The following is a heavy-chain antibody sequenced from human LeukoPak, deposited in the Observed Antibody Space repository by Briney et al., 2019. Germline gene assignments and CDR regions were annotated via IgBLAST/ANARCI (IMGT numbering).Heavy chain of an antibody. V-gene: IGHV3-23*01. D-gene: IGHD3-16*01. CDR2: ISGSGGST. CDR1: GFTFSSYA. CDR3: ARRLREVEGGDY. J-gene: IGHJ4*02. Sequence: GGSLRLSCAASGFTFSSYAMSWVRQAPGKGLEWVSAISGSGGSTYYADSVKGRFTISRDNSKNTLYLQMNSLRAEDTAVYYCARRLREVEGGDYWGQGTLATVSS.